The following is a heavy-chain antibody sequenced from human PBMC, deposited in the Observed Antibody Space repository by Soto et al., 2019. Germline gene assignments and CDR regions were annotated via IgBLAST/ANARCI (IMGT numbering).Heavy chain of an antibody. V-gene: IGHV4-59*08. CDR2: IYYSGST. CDR1: GGSISSYY. D-gene: IGHD4-17*01. Sequence: QVQLQESGPGLVKPSETLSLTCTVSGGSISSYYWSWIRQPPGKGLEWIGYIYYSGSTNYNPSLKSRVTISVDTSKNQFSLKLSSVTAADTAVYYCARRDDDYGDYRYFDLWGRGTLVTVSS. J-gene: IGHJ2*01. CDR3: ARRDDDYGDYRYFDL.